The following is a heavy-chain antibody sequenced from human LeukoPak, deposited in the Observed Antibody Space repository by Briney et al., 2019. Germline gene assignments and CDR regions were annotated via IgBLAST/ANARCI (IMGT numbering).Heavy chain of an antibody. D-gene: IGHD3-22*01. Sequence: ASVKVSCKASGYTFTGYYMHWVRQAPGQGLEWMGWINPNSGGTNYAQKFQGRVTMTGDTSISTAYMELSRLRSDDTAVYYCAKAAHSSGYVFDYWGQGTLVTVSA. CDR2: INPNSGGT. V-gene: IGHV1-2*02. J-gene: IGHJ4*02. CDR3: AKAAHSSGYVFDY. CDR1: GYTFTGYY.